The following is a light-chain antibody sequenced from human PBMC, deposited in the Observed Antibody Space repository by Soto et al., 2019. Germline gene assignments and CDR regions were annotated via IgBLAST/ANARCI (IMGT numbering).Light chain of an antibody. CDR2: GAS. V-gene: IGKV3-20*01. CDR3: QQYGSSPLT. J-gene: IGKJ4*01. Sequence: EIVLTQSPGTLSLYQGERATLSCRASQSVSSSYLAWYPKKAGQAPRLLIYGASSRATGIPDRFSGSGSGTDFNLTISRLETEDFAVYECQQYGSSPLTFCGGTKVDIK. CDR1: QSVSSSY.